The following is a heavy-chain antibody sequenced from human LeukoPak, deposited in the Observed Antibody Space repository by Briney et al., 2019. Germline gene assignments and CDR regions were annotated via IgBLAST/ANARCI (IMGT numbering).Heavy chain of an antibody. CDR3: ARNTQEGYGDYLDY. Sequence: PSETLSLTCTVSGYSISSGYYWGWIRQPPGKGLEWIGSIYHSGSTYYNPSLKSRVTISVDTSKNQFSLKLSSVTAADTAVYYCARNTQEGYGDYLDYWGQGTLVTVSS. CDR1: GYSISSGYY. J-gene: IGHJ4*02. D-gene: IGHD4-17*01. V-gene: IGHV4-38-2*02. CDR2: IYHSGST.